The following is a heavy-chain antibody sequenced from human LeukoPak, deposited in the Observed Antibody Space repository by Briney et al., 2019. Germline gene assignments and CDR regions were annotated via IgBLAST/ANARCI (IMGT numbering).Heavy chain of an antibody. D-gene: IGHD3-3*01. CDR1: GFTFGDYA. Sequence: GGPLRLSCTASGFTFGDYAMSWVRQAPGKGLEWVGFIRSKAYGGTTEYAASVKGRFTISRDDSKSIAYLQMNSLKTEDTAVYYCTSDPITIFGVVIIENDYWGQGTLVTVSS. J-gene: IGHJ4*02. CDR2: IRSKAYGGTT. CDR3: TSDPITIFGVVIIENDY. V-gene: IGHV3-49*04.